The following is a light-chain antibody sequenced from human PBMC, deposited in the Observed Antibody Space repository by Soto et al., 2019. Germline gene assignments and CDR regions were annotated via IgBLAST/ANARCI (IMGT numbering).Light chain of an antibody. CDR3: LQEYDSPWP. CDR1: QGIRND. Sequence: AIQMTQSPSSLSASVGDKVTITCRAGQGIRNDLGWYQQRPGKAPKLLIYAASSLQIGVPSRFSGSGSGTHLTIHITSLQPEHFETYDCLQEYDSPWPFGHANKWEIK. V-gene: IGKV1-6*01. CDR2: AAS. J-gene: IGKJ1*01.